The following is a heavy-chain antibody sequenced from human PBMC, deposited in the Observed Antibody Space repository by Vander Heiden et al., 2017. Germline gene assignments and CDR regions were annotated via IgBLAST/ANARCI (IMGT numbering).Heavy chain of an antibody. Sequence: QLQLQESGPGLVKTSETLSLTCTVSGGSIRSRSYYWGWIRQPTGKGLEWIGSIYYSGSTYYSPSLKSRVTISVDTSKNQFSLKLSSVTAADTAVYYCARTTVTDLVDYWGQGTLVTVSS. CDR2: IYYSGST. J-gene: IGHJ4*02. V-gene: IGHV4-39*01. D-gene: IGHD4-17*01. CDR1: GGSIRSRSYY. CDR3: ARTTVTDLVDY.